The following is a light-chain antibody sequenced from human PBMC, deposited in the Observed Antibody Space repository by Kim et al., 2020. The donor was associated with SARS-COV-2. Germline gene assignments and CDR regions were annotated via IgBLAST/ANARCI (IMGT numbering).Light chain of an antibody. Sequence: QSITISCTGTRSDVGGYNYVSWYQQHPGKAPKLMIYDVNNRPSGVSNRFSGSKSGNTASLTISGLQAEDEADYYCSSYTSSSTPYVFGTGTKVTVL. V-gene: IGLV2-14*03. CDR2: DVN. CDR1: RSDVGGYNY. CDR3: SSYTSSSTPYV. J-gene: IGLJ1*01.